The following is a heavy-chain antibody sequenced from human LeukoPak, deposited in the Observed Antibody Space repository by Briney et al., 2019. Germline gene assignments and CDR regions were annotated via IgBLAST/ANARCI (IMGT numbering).Heavy chain of an antibody. D-gene: IGHD1-1*01. Sequence: SETLSLTRTVSGGSISSYYWSWIRQPPGKGLEWIGYIYYSGSTNYNPSLKSRVTISVDTSKNQFSLKLSSVTAADTAVYYCASGGNGAYYFDYWGQGTLVTVSS. V-gene: IGHV4-59*01. J-gene: IGHJ4*02. CDR3: ASGGNGAYYFDY. CDR1: GGSISSYY. CDR2: IYYSGST.